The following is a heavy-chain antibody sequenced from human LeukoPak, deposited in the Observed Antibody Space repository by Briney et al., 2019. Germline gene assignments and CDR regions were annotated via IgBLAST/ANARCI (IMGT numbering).Heavy chain of an antibody. J-gene: IGHJ6*03. V-gene: IGHV4-59*01. Sequence: SETLSLTCTVSGGSISSYYWSWIRQPPGKGLEWIGYIYYSGSTNYNPSLKSRVTISVHTSKNQFSLKLSSVTAADTAVYYCARGYSYGYWGYYYMDVWGKGTTVTISS. D-gene: IGHD5-18*01. CDR3: ARGYSYGYWGYYYMDV. CDR1: GGSISSYY. CDR2: IYYSGST.